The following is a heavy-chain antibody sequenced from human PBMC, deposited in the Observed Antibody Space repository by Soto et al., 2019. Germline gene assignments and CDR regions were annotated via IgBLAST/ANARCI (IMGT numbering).Heavy chain of an antibody. CDR2: IYYTGST. D-gene: IGHD3-10*01. CDR1: GGSISPYY. J-gene: IGHJ5*02. CDR3: AREGSGSYHPKTNWFDP. V-gene: IGHV4-59*01. Sequence: PSETLSLTYTVSGGSISPYYWSWIRQPPGKGLEWIGYIYYTGSTNYNPSLKSRVTISVDTSKNQLSLKLSSVTAADTAVYYCAREGSGSYHPKTNWFDPWGQGTLVTVSS.